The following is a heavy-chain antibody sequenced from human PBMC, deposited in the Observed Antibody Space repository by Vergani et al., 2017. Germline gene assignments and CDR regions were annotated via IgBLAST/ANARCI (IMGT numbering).Heavy chain of an antibody. CDR1: GYSFTSYW. Sequence: EVQLVQSGAEVKKPGDSLKISCKGSGYSFTSYWLAWVRQMPGKGLEWMGIIYPSDSDTTYRPSFQGQVTISPDKSISTAYLQLSSLEASDTAMYYCARADYYDTSGYQSVADYWGQGTLVTVSS. CDR2: IYPSDSDT. D-gene: IGHD3-22*01. J-gene: IGHJ4*02. V-gene: IGHV5-51*01. CDR3: ARADYYDTSGYQSVADY.